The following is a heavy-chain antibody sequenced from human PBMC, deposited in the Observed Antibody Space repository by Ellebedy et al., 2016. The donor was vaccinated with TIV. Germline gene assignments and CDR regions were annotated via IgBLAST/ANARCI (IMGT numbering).Heavy chain of an antibody. J-gene: IGHJ6*03. CDR1: GFTFGNFA. CDR2: ITWSGGSI. V-gene: IGHV3-9*01. Sequence: GGSLRLXXAASGFTFGNFAMHWVRQVPGKGLEWVSSITWSGGSIDQADSVEGRFTISRDNVKNSLYLQMNSLRPEDTALYYCAKDYSSVSYYYMDVWGKGTTVIVSS. CDR3: AKDYSSVSYYYMDV. D-gene: IGHD2-21*01.